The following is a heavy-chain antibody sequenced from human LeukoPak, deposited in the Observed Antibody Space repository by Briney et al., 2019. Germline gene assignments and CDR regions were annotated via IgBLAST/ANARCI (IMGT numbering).Heavy chain of an antibody. J-gene: IGHJ4*02. Sequence: SETLSLTCTVSGYSISTGYYWDWIRQPPGKGLEWIGYIYYSGSTNYNPSLKSRVTISVDTSKNQFSLKLSSVTAADTAVYYCARGGYGSGSYRIFDYFDYWGQGTLVTVSS. V-gene: IGHV4-61*01. CDR1: GYSISTGYY. D-gene: IGHD3-10*01. CDR2: IYYSGST. CDR3: ARGGYGSGSYRIFDYFDY.